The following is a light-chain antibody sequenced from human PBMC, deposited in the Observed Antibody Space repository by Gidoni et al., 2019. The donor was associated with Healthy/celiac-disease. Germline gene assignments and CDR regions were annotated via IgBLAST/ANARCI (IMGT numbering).Light chain of an antibody. CDR3: QQYNNWPPNT. J-gene: IGKJ2*01. CDR2: GAS. V-gene: IGKV3-15*01. CDR1: QGVSSN. Sequence: EIVMTQSPATLSVSPGERATLSCRASQGVSSNLAWYQQKPGQAPRLLIYGASTRATGIPARVSGSGSGTEFTLTISSLQSEDFAVYYCQQYNNWPPNTFGQGTKLEIK.